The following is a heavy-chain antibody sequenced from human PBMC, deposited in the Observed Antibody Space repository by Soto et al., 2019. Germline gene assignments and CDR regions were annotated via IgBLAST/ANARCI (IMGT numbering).Heavy chain of an antibody. Sequence: SETLSLTCTVSGGSISSGGYYWSWIRQHPGKGLEWIGYIYYSGSTYYNPSLKSRVTISVDTSKNQFSLKLSSVTAADTAVYYCARDRLLGWFDTWGQGTLVTVSS. CDR2: IYYSGST. V-gene: IGHV4-31*03. CDR1: GGSISSGGYY. D-gene: IGHD6-25*01. CDR3: ARDRLLGWFDT. J-gene: IGHJ5*02.